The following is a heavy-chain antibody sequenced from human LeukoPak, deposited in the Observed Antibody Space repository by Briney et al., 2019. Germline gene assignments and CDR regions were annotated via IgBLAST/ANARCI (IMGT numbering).Heavy chain of an antibody. V-gene: IGHV1-69*13. D-gene: IGHD5-18*01. Sequence: SVTVSCKASGGTFSSYAISWVRQAPGRGLEWMGGIIPIFGTANYAQKFQGRVTITADESTSTAYMELSSLRCEDTAVYYCAREDHESDTFDYWGQGTLVTVSS. J-gene: IGHJ4*02. CDR3: AREDHESDTFDY. CDR2: IIPIFGTA. CDR1: GGTFSSYA.